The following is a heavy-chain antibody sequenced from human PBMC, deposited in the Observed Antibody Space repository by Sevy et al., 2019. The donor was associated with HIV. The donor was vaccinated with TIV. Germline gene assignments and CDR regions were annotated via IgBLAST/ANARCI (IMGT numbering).Heavy chain of an antibody. Sequence: GGSLRLSCAVSGFIVSSNYMTWVRRAPGKGLEWVSVIYSGGNTFYADSVRGRFTISRDNSKNTLYLQMNSLRAEDTAVYYCARGMILEGSWYGMDVWGQGTTVTVSS. CDR1: GFIVSSNY. CDR3: ARGMILEGSWYGMDV. V-gene: IGHV3-53*01. D-gene: IGHD3-3*01. J-gene: IGHJ6*02. CDR2: IYSGGNT.